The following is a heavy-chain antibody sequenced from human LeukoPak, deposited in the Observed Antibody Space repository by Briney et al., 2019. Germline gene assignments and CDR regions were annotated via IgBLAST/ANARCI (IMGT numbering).Heavy chain of an antibody. CDR2: ITSGSTYV. Sequence: GGSLRLSCAASGFTFSNYNMNWVRQAPGRGLEWVSSITSGSTYVFYTDSVKGRFTISRDNAKNSLYLQMNSLRAEDTAVYYCARDPYSGAYGDSYYYYMDLWGQGTTVTISS. J-gene: IGHJ6*03. V-gene: IGHV3-21*01. CDR1: GFTFSNYN. CDR3: ARDPYSGAYGDSYYYYMDL. D-gene: IGHD1-26*01.